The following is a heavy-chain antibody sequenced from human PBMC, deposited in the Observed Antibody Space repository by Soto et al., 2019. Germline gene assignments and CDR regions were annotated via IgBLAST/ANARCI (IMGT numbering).Heavy chain of an antibody. V-gene: IGHV3-7*01. D-gene: IGHD1-1*01. J-gene: IGHJ4*02. CDR1: GFTFSNYW. Sequence: EVQLVESGGGLVQPGGSLRLSCAASGFTFSNYWMTWVRQAPGKGLEWVANIKQDGGENYYLDSVKGRFTISRDNAKNWLYLHINSLRIEDTAVYHCAREAGFLPNIRYFNSPICAEDYWCQGALVTVSS. CDR2: IKQDGGEN. CDR3: AREAGFLPNIRYFNSPICAEDY.